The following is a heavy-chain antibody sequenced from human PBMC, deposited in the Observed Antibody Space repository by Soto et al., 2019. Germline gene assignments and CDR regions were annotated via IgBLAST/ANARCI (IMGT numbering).Heavy chain of an antibody. CDR2: IIPIFGTA. V-gene: IGHV1-69*01. J-gene: IGHJ6*02. CDR3: ASAQCPMTTVVTHYYYGMDV. Sequence: QVQLVQSGAEVKKPGSSVKVSCKASGCTFSSYAISWVRQAPGQGLEWMGGIIPIFGTANYAQKFEGRVTISADESTSTAYMELSSLRSEDTAVYYCASAQCPMTTVVTHYYYGMDVWGQGSTVTVSS. D-gene: IGHD4-17*01. CDR1: GCTFSSYA.